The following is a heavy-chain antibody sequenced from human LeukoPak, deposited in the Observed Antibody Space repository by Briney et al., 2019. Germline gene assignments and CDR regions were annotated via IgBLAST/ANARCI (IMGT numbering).Heavy chain of an antibody. CDR3: ARDHYYDSSGYYWGYYYYGMDV. V-gene: IGHV4-30-2*05. Sequence: SQTLSLTCAVSGGSISSGGYSWSWIRQPPGKGLEWIGYIYYSGSTYYNPSLKSRVTISVDTSKNQFSLKLSSVTAADTAVYYCARDHYYDSSGYYWGYYYYGMDVWGQGTTVTVSS. CDR1: GGSISSGGYS. D-gene: IGHD3-22*01. CDR2: IYYSGST. J-gene: IGHJ6*02.